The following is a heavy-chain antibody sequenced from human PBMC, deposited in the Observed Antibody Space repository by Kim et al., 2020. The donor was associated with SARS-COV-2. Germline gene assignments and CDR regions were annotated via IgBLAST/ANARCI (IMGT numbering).Heavy chain of an antibody. V-gene: IGHV1-69*04. CDR3: ARHYSVQLEHGPAPHYYYYGMDV. J-gene: IGHJ6*02. CDR1: GGTFSSYA. CDR2: IIPILGIA. Sequence: SVKVSCKASGGTFSSYAISWVRQAPGQGLEWMGRIIPILGIANYAQKFQGRVTITADKSTSTAYMELSSLRSEDTAVYYCARHYSVQLEHGPAPHYYYYGMDVWGQGTTVTVSS. D-gene: IGHD1-1*01.